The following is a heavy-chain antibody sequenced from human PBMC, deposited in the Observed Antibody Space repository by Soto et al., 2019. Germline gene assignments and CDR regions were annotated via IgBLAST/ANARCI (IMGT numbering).Heavy chain of an antibody. V-gene: IGHV3-73*02. CDR2: IRSKGDNNAT. CDR3: STRSIADDAFDI. Sequence: EVQVVESGGGLVQPGGSLKLSCAASGFTFSGSSVHWVRQASGKGLDWVGRIRSKGDNNATTYAASVRVRFTISRDNSKNTAFMQMDSLKSADTAVYYFSTRSIADDAFDIWGQGTLVTVSS. D-gene: IGHD6-6*01. CDR1: GFTFSGSS. J-gene: IGHJ3*02.